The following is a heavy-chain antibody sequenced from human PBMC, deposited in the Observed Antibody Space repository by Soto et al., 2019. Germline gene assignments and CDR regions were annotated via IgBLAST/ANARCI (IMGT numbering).Heavy chain of an antibody. Sequence: QVQLVQSGAEVKKPGSSVKVSCKASGGTFSSYTISWVRQAPGQGLEWMGRIIPILGIANYAQKFQGRVTITADKSTSTAYMELSSLRSEDTAVYYCASSWYSSGWHNRYYFDYWGQGTLVTVSS. D-gene: IGHD6-19*01. CDR3: ASSWYSSGWHNRYYFDY. J-gene: IGHJ4*02. V-gene: IGHV1-69*02. CDR2: IIPILGIA. CDR1: GGTFSSYT.